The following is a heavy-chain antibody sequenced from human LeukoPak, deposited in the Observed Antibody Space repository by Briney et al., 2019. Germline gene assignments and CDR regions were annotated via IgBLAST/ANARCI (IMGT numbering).Heavy chain of an antibody. CDR1: GYIFTDYY. V-gene: IGHV1-2*02. Sequence: GASVKVSCKASGYIFTDYYIHWMRQAPGQGLEWMGWINPKNGDTNCQGRVTMTRDTSISTVYMELNRLTSDDTALYYCARVGYCTGDRCYLHFDYWGQGTLVTVSS. CDR3: ARVGYCTGDRCYLHFDY. D-gene: IGHD2-15*01. J-gene: IGHJ4*02. CDR2: INPKNGDT.